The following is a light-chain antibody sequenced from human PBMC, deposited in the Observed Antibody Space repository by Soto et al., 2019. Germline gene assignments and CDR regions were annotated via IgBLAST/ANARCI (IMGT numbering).Light chain of an antibody. CDR2: DVT. J-gene: IGLJ1*01. CDR3: SSYTSSSTLYV. CDR1: SSDVGDNNY. V-gene: IGLV2-14*01. Sequence: QSVLTQPASASGSPGQSITISCTGTSSDVGDNNYVSWYQQHPGKAPKLMIYDVTHRPSGISNRFSGSKSGNTASLTISGRQAEDEADYYCSSYTSSSTLYVFGTGTKVTVL.